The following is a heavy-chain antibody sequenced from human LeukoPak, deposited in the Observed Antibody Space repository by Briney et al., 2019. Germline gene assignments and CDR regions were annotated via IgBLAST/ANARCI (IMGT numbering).Heavy chain of an antibody. V-gene: IGHV3-74*01. J-gene: IGHJ4*02. CDR2: MSSDGTIT. CDR3: ASRGYLNY. CDR1: GFTFNSYW. Sequence: GGSLRLSCVASGFTFNSYWMNWVRQAPGKGLVWVSHMSSDGTITSYADSVKGRFTISRDNAKNTLFLQMNSLGAEDTGVYYCASRGYLNYWGQGTLVTVSS.